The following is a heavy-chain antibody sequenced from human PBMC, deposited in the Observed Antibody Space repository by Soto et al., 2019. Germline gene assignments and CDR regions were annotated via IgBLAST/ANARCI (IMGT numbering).Heavy chain of an antibody. V-gene: IGHV1-69*12. Sequence: QVQLVQSGAEVKKPGSSVKVSCKASGGTFSSYAISWVRQAPGQGLEWMGGIIPIFGTANYAQKFQGRVTITADESTSTAYMELNSLRSEDTAVYYCARDQGYCSGGSCYELDYWGQGTLVTVSP. D-gene: IGHD2-15*01. CDR3: ARDQGYCSGGSCYELDY. J-gene: IGHJ4*02. CDR2: IIPIFGTA. CDR1: GGTFSSYA.